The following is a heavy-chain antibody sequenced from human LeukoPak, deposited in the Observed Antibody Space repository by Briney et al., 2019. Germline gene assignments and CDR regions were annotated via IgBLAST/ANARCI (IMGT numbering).Heavy chain of an antibody. CDR1: GFTFSKYW. CDR3: ATKQWLAPPPDS. CDR2: INTDGTVT. V-gene: IGHV3-74*01. Sequence: PGGSLRLSCPASGFTFSKYWMLSVRQAPGKGLESVSRINTDGTVTTYADSVKGRFTVSRDNADNTMFLQMNSVRDEDTAVYYCATKQWLAPPPDSWGQGTPVTVSS. J-gene: IGHJ4*02. D-gene: IGHD6-19*01.